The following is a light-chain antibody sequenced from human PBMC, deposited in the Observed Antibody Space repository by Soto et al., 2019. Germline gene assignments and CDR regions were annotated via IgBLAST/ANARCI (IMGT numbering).Light chain of an antibody. CDR1: QSVSSY. J-gene: IGKJ1*01. CDR3: QQRSNWPPVWT. CDR2: DAS. V-gene: IGKV3-11*01. Sequence: EIVLTQSPATLSLSPGERATLSCRASQSVSSYLAWYQQKPGQAPRLLIYDASNRATGIPARFSGSGSGTDFTLTISSREPEDFAVYYCQQRSNWPPVWTFGQGTKVEIK.